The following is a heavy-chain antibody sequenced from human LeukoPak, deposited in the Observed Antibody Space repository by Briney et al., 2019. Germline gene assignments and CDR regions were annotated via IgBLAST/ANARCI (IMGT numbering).Heavy chain of an antibody. CDR3: ARHRAAAGTTLLDY. CDR1: GYSFTSYW. J-gene: IGHJ4*02. D-gene: IGHD6-13*01. V-gene: IGHV5-51*01. CDR2: IYPGDSDT. Sequence: GESLKISCKGSGYSFTSYWIGWARQMPGKGLEWMGIIYPGDSDTRYSPSFQGQVTISADKSISTAYLQWSSLKASDTAMYHCARHRAAAGTTLLDYWGQGTLVTVSS.